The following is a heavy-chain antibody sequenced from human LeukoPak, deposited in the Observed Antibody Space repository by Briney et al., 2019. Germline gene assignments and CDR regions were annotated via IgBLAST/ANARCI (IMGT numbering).Heavy chain of an antibody. V-gene: IGHV1-2*02. CDR3: ARVALKYSGSYYGYYFDY. CDR2: INPNSGGT. Sequence: ASVKVSCKASGYTFTGYYMHWVRQPPGQGLEWMGWINPNSGGTNYAQKFQGRVTMTRDTSISTAYMELSRLRSDDTAVYYCARVALKYSGSYYGYYFDYWGQGTLVTVSS. D-gene: IGHD1-26*01. J-gene: IGHJ4*02. CDR1: GYTFTGYY.